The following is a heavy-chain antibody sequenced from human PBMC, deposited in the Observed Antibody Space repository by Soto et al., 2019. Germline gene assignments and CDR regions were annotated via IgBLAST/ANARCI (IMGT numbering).Heavy chain of an antibody. CDR1: GFTFDDYA. Sequence: EVQLVESGGGLVQPGRSLRLSCAASGFTFDDYAMHWVRQAPGKGLECVSGISWNSGSIGYADSVKGRFTISRDNAKNCLYMQMNSLRAEDTALYYCAKGGQLLTEGGGYWGQGTLVTVSS. V-gene: IGHV3-9*01. CDR3: AKGGQLLTEGGGY. D-gene: IGHD2-2*01. CDR2: ISWNSGSI. J-gene: IGHJ4*02.